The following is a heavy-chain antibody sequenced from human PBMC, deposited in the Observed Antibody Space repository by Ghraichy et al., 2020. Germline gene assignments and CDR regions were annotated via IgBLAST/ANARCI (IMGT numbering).Heavy chain of an antibody. CDR1: GGSISSNY. CDR3: ARDLHYYDSSVYDFDI. D-gene: IGHD3-22*01. J-gene: IGHJ3*02. V-gene: IGHV4-4*07. Sequence: SETLSLTCTVSGGSISSNYWSWIRQPPGKGLEWIWRIYTSGSTNYNPSLKSRVTMSVDTSKNQFSLKLSTVTAADTAVYYCARDLHYYDSSVYDFDIWGQGTIVTVPS. CDR2: IYTSGST.